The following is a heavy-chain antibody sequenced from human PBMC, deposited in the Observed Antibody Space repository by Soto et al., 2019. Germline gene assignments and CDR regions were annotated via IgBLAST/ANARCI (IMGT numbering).Heavy chain of an antibody. J-gene: IGHJ6*02. D-gene: IGHD5-18*01. CDR3: ARAPPPHTAMVTEGRFYYYYGMDV. Sequence: ASMKDSCKASGYTFTGYYMHGVRQAPGQGLEWMGWINPNSGGTNYAQKFQGWVTMTRDTSISTAYMELSRLRSDDTAVYYCARAPPPHTAMVTEGRFYYYYGMDVWGQGTTVTVSS. CDR2: INPNSGGT. CDR1: GYTFTGYY. V-gene: IGHV1-2*04.